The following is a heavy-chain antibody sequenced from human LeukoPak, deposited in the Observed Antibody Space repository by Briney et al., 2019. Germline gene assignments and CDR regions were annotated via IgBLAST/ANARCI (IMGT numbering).Heavy chain of an antibody. CDR1: GYSFTSYW. CDR3: ARFDVVGATDWDAFDI. J-gene: IGHJ3*02. CDR2: IDPSDSYT. D-gene: IGHD1-26*01. V-gene: IGHV5-10-1*01. Sequence: GASLKISCKGSGYSFTSYWISWVRQMPGKGLEWMGRIDPSDSYTNYSPSFQGHVTISADKSISTAYLQWSSLKASDTAMYYCARFDVVGATDWDAFDIWGQGTMVTVSS.